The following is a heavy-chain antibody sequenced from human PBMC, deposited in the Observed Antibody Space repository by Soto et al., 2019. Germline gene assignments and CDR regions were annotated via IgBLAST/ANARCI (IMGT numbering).Heavy chain of an antibody. J-gene: IGHJ6*02. CDR2: ISSGGGNI. V-gene: IGHV3-23*01. CDR1: GFTFSNYA. CDR3: TRDGSPFALDV. Sequence: GESLKISCAASGFTFSNYAMSWVRQAPGKGLEWVSHISSGGGNIDYADSMKGRFTISRDNSKKTLSLQMNSLTGADTAVYYCTRDGSPFALDVWGLGTSVTVSS.